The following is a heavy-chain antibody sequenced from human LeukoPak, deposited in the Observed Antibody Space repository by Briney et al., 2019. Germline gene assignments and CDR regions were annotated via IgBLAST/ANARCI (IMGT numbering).Heavy chain of an antibody. J-gene: IGHJ3*01. Sequence: TSETLSLTCTVSGGSISSSSYYWGWIRQPPGKGLEWIGSIYYSGSTYYNPSLKSRVTISVDTSKNQFSLKLSSVTAADTAVYCCARRPSIVAPLGAWGQGTMVTVSS. CDR3: ARRPSIVAPLGA. D-gene: IGHD6-6*01. CDR2: IYYSGST. V-gene: IGHV4-39*01. CDR1: GGSISSSSYY.